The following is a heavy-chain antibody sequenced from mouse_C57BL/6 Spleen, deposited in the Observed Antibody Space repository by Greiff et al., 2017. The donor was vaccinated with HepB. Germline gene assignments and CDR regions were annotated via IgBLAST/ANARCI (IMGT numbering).Heavy chain of an antibody. Sequence: QVQLQQPGAELVMPGASVKLSCKASGYTFTSYWMHWVKQSPGQGLEWIGEIDPSDSYTNYNQKFKGKSTLTVDKSSSTAYMQLSSLTSEDSAVYYCARGIPSYAMDYWGQGTSVTVSS. V-gene: IGHV1-69*01. J-gene: IGHJ4*01. CDR1: GYTFTSYW. CDR3: ARGIPSYAMDY. CDR2: IDPSDSYT.